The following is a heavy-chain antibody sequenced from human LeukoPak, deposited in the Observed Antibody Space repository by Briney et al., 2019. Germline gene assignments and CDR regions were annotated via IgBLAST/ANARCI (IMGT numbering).Heavy chain of an antibody. CDR2: ISAYNGNT. Sequence: ASVKVSCKASGYTFTSYGISWVRQAPGQGLEWMGWISAYNGNTNYAQKLQGRVTMTTDTSTSTAYMELRSLRSDDTAVYYCAREGTGEWELLWGFGAFDIWGQGTMVTVSS. CDR3: AREGTGEWELLWGFGAFDI. D-gene: IGHD1-26*01. V-gene: IGHV1-18*01. J-gene: IGHJ3*02. CDR1: GYTFTSYG.